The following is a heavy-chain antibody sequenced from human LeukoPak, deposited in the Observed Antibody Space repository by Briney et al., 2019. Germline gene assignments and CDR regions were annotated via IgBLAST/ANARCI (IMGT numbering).Heavy chain of an antibody. CDR2: ISWNSGSI. V-gene: IGHV3-9*01. Sequence: GGSLRLSCAASGFTFDDYAMHWVRQAPGKGLEWVSGISWNSGSIGYADSVKGRFTISRDNAKNSLYLQMNSLRAEDTALYYCAKDRTRIPVYWFDPWGQGTLVTVSS. J-gene: IGHJ5*02. CDR1: GFTFDDYA. CDR3: AKDRTRIPVYWFDP.